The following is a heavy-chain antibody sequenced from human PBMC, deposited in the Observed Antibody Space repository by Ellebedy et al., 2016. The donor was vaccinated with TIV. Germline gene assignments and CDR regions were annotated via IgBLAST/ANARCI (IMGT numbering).Heavy chain of an antibody. CDR3: ARVRRGSSGMDV. D-gene: IGHD1-1*01. V-gene: IGHV1-2*02. J-gene: IGHJ6*02. CDR2: INPDSGGT. CDR1: GYTFTANY. Sequence: ASVKVSCKASGYTFTANYVHWVRQAPGQSLEWMGWINPDSGGTNFAQNFQGRVSMTRDASINTGYMQLTRLQSDDTAVYYCARVRRGSSGMDVWGQGTTVTVSS.